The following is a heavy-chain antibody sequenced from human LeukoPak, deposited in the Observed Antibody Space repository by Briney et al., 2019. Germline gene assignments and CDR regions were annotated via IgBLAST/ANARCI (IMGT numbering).Heavy chain of an antibody. Sequence: GGSLRLSCAASGFTFSSHYMNWVRQAPGKGLEWVSSITSSSSDIFYADSVKGRFTISRDNSKNTLYLQMNSLRAEDTAVYYCAKDLHYYDSSGYYYSPMDAFDIWGRGTMVTVSS. J-gene: IGHJ3*02. CDR1: GFTFSSHY. D-gene: IGHD3-22*01. V-gene: IGHV3-21*04. CDR3: AKDLHYYDSSGYYYSPMDAFDI. CDR2: ITSSSSDI.